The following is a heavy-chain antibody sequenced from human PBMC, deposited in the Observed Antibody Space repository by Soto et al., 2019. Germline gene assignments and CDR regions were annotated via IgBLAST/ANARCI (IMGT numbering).Heavy chain of an antibody. J-gene: IGHJ4*02. CDR1: GFTFSSYG. CDR3: ARGPQTVYNWNLGFGY. Sequence: QVQLVESGGGVVQPGRSLRLSCAASGFTFSSYGMHWVRQAPGKGLEWVAVIWYDGSNKYYADSVKGRFTISRDNSKNTLYLQMNGLQAEDTAVYYCARGPQTVYNWNLGFGYWGQGTLVTVSS. CDR2: IWYDGSNK. V-gene: IGHV3-33*01. D-gene: IGHD1-20*01.